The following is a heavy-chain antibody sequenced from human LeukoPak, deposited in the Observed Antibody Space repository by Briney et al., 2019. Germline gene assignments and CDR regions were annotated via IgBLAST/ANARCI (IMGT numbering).Heavy chain of an antibody. D-gene: IGHD4-17*01. Sequence: SETLSLTCTVSGGSISGSSYYWNWIRQPAGKGLEWIGRMYTSGSTNYNPSLKSRVTISVDTSKNQFSLKLSFVTAADTAVYYCARVGYGDYVLLYWGQGTLVTVSS. V-gene: IGHV4-61*02. CDR2: MYTSGST. CDR3: ARVGYGDYVLLY. J-gene: IGHJ4*02. CDR1: GGSISGSSYY.